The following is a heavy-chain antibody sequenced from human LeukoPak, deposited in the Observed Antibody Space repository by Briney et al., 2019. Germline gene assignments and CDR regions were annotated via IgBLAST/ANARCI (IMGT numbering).Heavy chain of an antibody. D-gene: IGHD1-26*01. CDR1: GFTFSSYA. CDR2: ISYDGSNK. V-gene: IGHV3-30-3*01. Sequence: GGSLRLSCAASGFTFSSYAMHWVRQAPGKGLEWVAVISYDGSNKYYADSVKGRFTISRDNSKNTLYLQMNSLRAEDTAVYYCARAAQWGLLRNYMDVWGKGTTVTVSS. J-gene: IGHJ6*03. CDR3: ARAAQWGLLRNYMDV.